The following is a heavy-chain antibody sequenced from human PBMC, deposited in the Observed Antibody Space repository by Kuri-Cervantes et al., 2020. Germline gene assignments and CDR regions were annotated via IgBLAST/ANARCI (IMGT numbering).Heavy chain of an antibody. CDR2: ISSRSNYI. Sequence: ETLSLTCTVSGGSISSYYMSWIRQAPGKGLEWVSYISSRSNYIYYADSVKGRFTISRDNAKNSLYLQMNSLRAEDTAVYYCARAATGSYYNPYYYYGMDVWGQGTTVTVSS. CDR1: GGSISSYY. J-gene: IGHJ6*02. CDR3: ARAATGSYYNPYYYYGMDV. V-gene: IGHV3-21*05. D-gene: IGHD3-10*01.